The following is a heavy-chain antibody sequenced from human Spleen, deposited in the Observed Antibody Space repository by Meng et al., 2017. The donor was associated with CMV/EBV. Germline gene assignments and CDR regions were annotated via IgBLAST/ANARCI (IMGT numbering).Heavy chain of an antibody. D-gene: IGHD3-10*01. CDR1: GLTASISH. J-gene: IGHJ6*02. V-gene: IGHV3-53*01. Sequence: GGSLRLSCVVSGLTASISHMNWVRQAPGKGLEWVSVIYSGGSTYYADSVKGRFTISRDNSKNTLYLQMNSLRAEDTAVYYCARERGALSGSYLYYYGMDVWGQGTTVTVSS. CDR2: IYSGGST. CDR3: ARERGALSGSYLYYYGMDV.